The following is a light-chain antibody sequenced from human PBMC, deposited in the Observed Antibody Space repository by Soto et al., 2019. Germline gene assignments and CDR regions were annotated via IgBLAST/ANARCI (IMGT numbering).Light chain of an antibody. CDR2: DAS. J-gene: IGKJ4*01. Sequence: DIQMTQLPSSLSASVGDRVTITCRASETIKKYLNWYQQKSGKAPKLLIYDASDLETGVPSRFSGSGSGTDFTLNISSLQPEDVATYYCKKYNSAPLTFGGGSKVDIK. CDR1: ETIKKY. CDR3: KKYNSAPLT. V-gene: IGKV1-33*01.